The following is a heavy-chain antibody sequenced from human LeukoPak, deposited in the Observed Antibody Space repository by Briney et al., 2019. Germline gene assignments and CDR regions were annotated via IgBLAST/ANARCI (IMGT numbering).Heavy chain of an antibody. CDR3: ARGPLIVGPRRNYYYYMDV. Sequence: ASVKVSCKASGYTFTSYDINWVRQATGQGLEWMGWVNPNSGNTGYAQKFQGRVTITRNTSISTAYMELSSLRSEDTAVYYCARGPLIVGPRRNYYYYMDVWGKGTTVTVSS. D-gene: IGHD1-26*01. CDR2: VNPNSGNT. J-gene: IGHJ6*03. CDR1: GYTFTSYD. V-gene: IGHV1-8*03.